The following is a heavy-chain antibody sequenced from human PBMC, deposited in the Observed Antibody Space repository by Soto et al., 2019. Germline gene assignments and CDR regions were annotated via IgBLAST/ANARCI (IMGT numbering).Heavy chain of an antibody. CDR1: GFTFSSYW. J-gene: IGHJ6*03. CDR2: INSDGSST. V-gene: IGHV3-74*01. D-gene: IGHD3-3*01. CDR3: ARVPEGYDFWSGSRYYYMDV. Sequence: SGGSLRLSCAASGFTFSSYWMHWVRQAPWKGLVWVSRINSDGSSTSYADSVKGRFTISRDNAKNTLYLQMNSLRAEDTAVYYCARVPEGYDFWSGSRYYYMDVWGKGTTVTVSS.